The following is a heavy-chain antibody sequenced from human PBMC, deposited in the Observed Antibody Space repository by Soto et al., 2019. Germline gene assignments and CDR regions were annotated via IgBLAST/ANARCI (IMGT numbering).Heavy chain of an antibody. D-gene: IGHD6-13*01. CDR1: GGSISSYY. CDR2: IYYSGST. J-gene: IGHJ4*02. CDR3: ASYSSSWTGVAY. V-gene: IGHV4-59*01. Sequence: KPSETLSLTCTVSGGSISSYYWSWIRQPPGKGLEWIGYIYYSGSTNYNPSLKSRVTISVDTSKNQFSLKLSSVTAADTAVYYCASYSSSWTGVAYWGQGTLVTVSS.